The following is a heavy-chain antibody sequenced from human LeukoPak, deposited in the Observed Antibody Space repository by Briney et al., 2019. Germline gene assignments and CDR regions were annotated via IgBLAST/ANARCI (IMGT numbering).Heavy chain of an antibody. Sequence: GESLKISCKGSGYSFTSYWIGWVRQMPGKGLEYMGIIHPGDSDTRYSPSFQGQVTISADKSISTAYLTWSSLKASDTAMYYCARERAPSRAAAFDIWGQGTMVSVSS. J-gene: IGHJ3*02. CDR1: GYSFTSYW. D-gene: IGHD2-2*01. CDR3: ARERAPSRAAAFDI. CDR2: IHPGDSDT. V-gene: IGHV5-51*01.